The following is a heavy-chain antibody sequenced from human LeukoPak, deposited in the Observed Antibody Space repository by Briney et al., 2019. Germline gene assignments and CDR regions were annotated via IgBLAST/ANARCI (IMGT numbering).Heavy chain of an antibody. CDR2: IYYSGST. Sequence: SETLSLTCTVSGGSISSYYWSWIRQPPGKGLEWIGYIYYSGSTNYNPSLKSRVTISVDTSTNQFSLKLSSVTAADTAVYYCARSIGGYYLYYFYYMDVWGKGTTVTVSS. CDR3: ARSIGGYYLYYFYYMDV. V-gene: IGHV4-59*01. D-gene: IGHD3-3*01. CDR1: GGSISSYY. J-gene: IGHJ6*03.